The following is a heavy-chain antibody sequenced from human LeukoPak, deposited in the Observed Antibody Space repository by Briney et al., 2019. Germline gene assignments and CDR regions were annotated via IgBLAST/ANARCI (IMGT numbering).Heavy chain of an antibody. CDR2: ISSSSSTI. Sequence: PGGSLRLSCAASGFTFSSYSMNWVRQAPGKGLEWVSYISSSSSTIYYADSVKGRFTISRDNAKNSLYLQMNSLRAEDTAVYYCARDRSSWYGKIDYWGQGTLVTVSS. CDR1: GFTFSSYS. V-gene: IGHV3-48*04. J-gene: IGHJ4*02. CDR3: ARDRSSWYGKIDY. D-gene: IGHD6-13*01.